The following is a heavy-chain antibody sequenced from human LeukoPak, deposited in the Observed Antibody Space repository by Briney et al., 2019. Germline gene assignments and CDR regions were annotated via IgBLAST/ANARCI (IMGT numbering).Heavy chain of an antibody. V-gene: IGHV1-2*06. J-gene: IGHJ5*02. CDR1: GYTFTGYY. CDR2: INPNSGGT. D-gene: IGHD2-15*01. CDR3: ARDKAVVAATFWFDP. Sequence: ASVKVSCKASGYTFTGYYMHWVRQAPGQGLEWRGRINPNSGGTNYAQKFQGRVTMTRDTSISTAYMELSRLRSDDTAVYYCARDKAVVAATFWFDPWGQGTLVTVSS.